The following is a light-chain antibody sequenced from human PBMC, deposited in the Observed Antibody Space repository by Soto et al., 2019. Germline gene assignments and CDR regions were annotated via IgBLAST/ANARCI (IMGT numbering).Light chain of an antibody. V-gene: IGKV3-15*01. CDR2: GAS. Sequence: EIVMNQSPATLSVSPGEGATLSCRASQSVSSKLAWYQQKPGQAPRLLIYGASTRATGIPARFTGSGSGTEFTLTISSLQSEDFAVYYCQQYSKWPPWTFGPGTKVDIK. J-gene: IGKJ1*01. CDR1: QSVSSK. CDR3: QQYSKWPPWT.